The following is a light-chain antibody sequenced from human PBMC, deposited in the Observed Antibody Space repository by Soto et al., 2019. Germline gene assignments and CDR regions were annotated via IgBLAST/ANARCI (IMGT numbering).Light chain of an antibody. V-gene: IGKV3-20*01. CDR2: DVS. CDR3: QQYGSSPT. CDR1: QSVSSSY. Sequence: PGERATLSCRSSQSVSSSYLAWYQHKPGQAPRLLIYDVSSRATGIPDRFSGSGSGTDFTLTISRLEHEDFAVYYCQQYGSSPTFGQGTKVEIK. J-gene: IGKJ1*01.